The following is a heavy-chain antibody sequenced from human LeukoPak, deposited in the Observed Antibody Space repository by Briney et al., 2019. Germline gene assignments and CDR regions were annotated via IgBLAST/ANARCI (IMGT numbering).Heavy chain of an antibody. CDR2: ISSSSSYI. CDR3: ARVVRICGDYGSEGDY. CDR1: GFTFSSYS. Sequence: GGSLRLSCAASGFTFSSYSMNWVRQAPGKGLEWVSSISSSSSYIYYADSVKGRFTISRDNAKNSLYLQMNSLRAEDTAVYYCARVVRICGDYGSEGDYWGQGTLVTVSS. D-gene: IGHD4-17*01. V-gene: IGHV3-21*01. J-gene: IGHJ4*02.